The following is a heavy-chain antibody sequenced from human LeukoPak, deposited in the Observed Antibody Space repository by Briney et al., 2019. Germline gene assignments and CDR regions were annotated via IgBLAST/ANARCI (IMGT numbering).Heavy chain of an antibody. CDR2: IYHSGTT. D-gene: IGHD3-22*01. Sequence: SETLSLTCAVSGYSITSGYYWGCIRQPPGKGLEWVGAIYHSGTTYDNPSLKSRVTISVDTSKNQFSLNLSSVTAADTAVYYCARSAYYYDSSLLDWGQGILVTVSS. V-gene: IGHV4-38-2*01. J-gene: IGHJ4*02. CDR1: GYSITSGYY. CDR3: ARSAYYYDSSLLD.